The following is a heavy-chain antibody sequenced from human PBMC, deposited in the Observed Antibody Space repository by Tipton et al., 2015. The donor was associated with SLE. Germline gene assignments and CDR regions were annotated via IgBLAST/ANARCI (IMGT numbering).Heavy chain of an antibody. Sequence: GSLRLSCAASGFSITSYWMHWARQAPGKGPVWVSRISGDGKNIDYVDSVRGRFTISRDNAKNTLYLQMDSLRAEDTALYYCAGGGSGYVSIWGQGTMVTVAS. D-gene: IGHD5-12*01. V-gene: IGHV3-74*01. CDR3: AGGGSGYVSI. CDR1: GFSITSYW. J-gene: IGHJ3*02. CDR2: ISGDGKNI.